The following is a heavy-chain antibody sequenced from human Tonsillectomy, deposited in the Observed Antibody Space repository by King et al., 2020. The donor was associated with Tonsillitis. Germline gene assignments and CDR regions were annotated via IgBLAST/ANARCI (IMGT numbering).Heavy chain of an antibody. CDR2: ISAYNGDT. V-gene: IGHV1-18*01. J-gene: IGHJ3*02. CDR3: ARDPLLYYDSSGQSAFDI. Sequence: QLVQSGAEVKKPGASVKVSCKASGYTFTSYGISWVRQAPGQGLEWMGWISAYNGDTNYAQKLQGRVSMTTDTSTSTVYMDLRSLRSDDTAVYYCARDPLLYYDSSGQSAFDIRGQGTMVTVSS. D-gene: IGHD3-22*01. CDR1: GYTFTSYG.